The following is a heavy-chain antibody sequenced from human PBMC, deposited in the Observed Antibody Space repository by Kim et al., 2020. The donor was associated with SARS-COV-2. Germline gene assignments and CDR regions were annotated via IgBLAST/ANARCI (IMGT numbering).Heavy chain of an antibody. V-gene: IGHV3-7*01. CDR2: IKQDGSEK. D-gene: IGHD2-2*01. CDR3: ARLGFVVVPAAMGYFDY. J-gene: IGHJ4*02. Sequence: GGSLRLSCAASGFTFSSYWMSWVRQAPGKGLEWVANIKQDGSEKYYVDSVKVRFTISRDNAKNSLYLQMNSLRAEDTAVYYCARLGFVVVPAAMGYFDYWGQGTLVTVSS. CDR1: GFTFSSYW.